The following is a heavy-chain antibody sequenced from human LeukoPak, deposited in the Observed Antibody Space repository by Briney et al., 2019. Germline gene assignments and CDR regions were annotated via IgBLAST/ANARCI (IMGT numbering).Heavy chain of an antibody. CDR1: GYSISSGYY. D-gene: IGHD3-22*01. V-gene: IGHV4-38-2*02. CDR3: ARLYDSSGYLR. CDR2: IYHSGST. J-gene: IGHJ4*02. Sequence: SETLSLTCTVSGYSISSGYYWGWIRQPPGKGLEWIGSIYHSGSTYYNPSLKSRVTISVDTSKNQFSLKLSSVTAADTAVYYCARLYDSSGYLRWGQGTLFTVSS.